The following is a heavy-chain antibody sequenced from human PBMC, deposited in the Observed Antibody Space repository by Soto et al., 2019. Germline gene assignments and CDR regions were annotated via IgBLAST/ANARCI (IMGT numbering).Heavy chain of an antibody. CDR2: IYPGDSDT. V-gene: IGHV5-51*01. D-gene: IGHD6-19*01. Sequence: GESLKISCKGAGYSFTSYWIGWVRQMPGKGLEWMGIIYPGDSDTRYSPSFQGQVTISADKSISTAYLQWSSLKASDTTMYYCARPREAGKNYYGVDVWGQGTTVTVSS. J-gene: IGHJ6*02. CDR3: ARPREAGKNYYGVDV. CDR1: GYSFTSYW.